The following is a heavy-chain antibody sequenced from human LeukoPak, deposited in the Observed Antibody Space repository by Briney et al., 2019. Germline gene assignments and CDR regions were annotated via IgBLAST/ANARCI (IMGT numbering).Heavy chain of an antibody. CDR1: GFTFSSYE. J-gene: IGHJ6*03. V-gene: IGHV3-48*03. D-gene: IGHD3-22*01. CDR3: ARDTYDSSDYHFYYMDV. CDR2: ISSSGSTI. Sequence: GGSLRLSCAASGFTFSSYEMNWVRQAPGKGLEWVSYISSSGSTIYYADSVKGRFTISRDNAKNSLYLQMNSLRAEDTALYFCARDTYDSSDYHFYYMDVWGKGTTVTVSS.